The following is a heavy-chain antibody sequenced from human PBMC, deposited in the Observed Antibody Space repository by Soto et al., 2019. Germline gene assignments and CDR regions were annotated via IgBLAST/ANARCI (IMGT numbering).Heavy chain of an antibody. CDR2: LYGNSGGI. J-gene: IGHJ4*02. CDR1: GFTFGSYA. CDR3: AKDAVAGDGLWLMDH. V-gene: IGHV3-23*01. Sequence: EVQLLESGGGLVQPGGSLTLSCAASGFTFGSYAMTWVRQAPGKGLESVAGLYGNSGGIQYADSVRGRFTIFRDNSNNIVFLHTRSLRVEDTAVYFCAKDAVAGDGLWLMDHWGQGTLVTVSS. D-gene: IGHD2-21*02.